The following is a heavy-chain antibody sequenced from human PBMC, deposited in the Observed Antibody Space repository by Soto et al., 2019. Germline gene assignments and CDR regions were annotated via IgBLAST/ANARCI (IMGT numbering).Heavy chain of an antibody. J-gene: IGHJ4*02. CDR1: GRSITSYY. Sequence: SETLSLTCSVSGRSITSYYWRWVRQPPGKGLEWIGYIYDNGITSQNPSLKSRVTMSADTSQNQFSLKLTSVTGADTAVYYCARTYDSNGYANEFDSWGQGILVTVSS. CDR2: IYDNGIT. V-gene: IGHV4-59*12. D-gene: IGHD3-22*01. CDR3: ARTYDSNGYANEFDS.